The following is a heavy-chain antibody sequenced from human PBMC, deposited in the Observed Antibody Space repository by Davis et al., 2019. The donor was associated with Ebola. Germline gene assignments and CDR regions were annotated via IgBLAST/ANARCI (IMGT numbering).Heavy chain of an antibody. CDR2: INPNSGGT. D-gene: IGHD6-6*01. Sequence: ASVKVSCKASGYTFTSYYMHWVRQAPGQGLEWMGRINPNSGGTNYAQKFQGRVTMTRDTSISTAYMELSRLRSDDTAVYYCARGGSSSAPYYYYGMDVWGKGTTVTVSS. J-gene: IGHJ6*04. CDR3: ARGGSSSAPYYYYGMDV. V-gene: IGHV1-2*06. CDR1: GYTFTSYY.